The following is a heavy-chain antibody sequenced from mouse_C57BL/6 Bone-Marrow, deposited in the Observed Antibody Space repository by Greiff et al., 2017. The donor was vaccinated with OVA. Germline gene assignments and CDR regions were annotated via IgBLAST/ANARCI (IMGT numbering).Heavy chain of an antibody. J-gene: IGHJ3*01. CDR2: IWSGGST. CDR3: ARTWDGAWFAY. CDR1: GFSLTSYG. V-gene: IGHV2-2*01. Sequence: QVQLQQSGPGLVQPSQSLSITCTVSGFSLTSYGVHWVRQSPGKGLEWLGVIWSGGSTDYNAAFISRLSISKDNSKSHVFFKMNSLQADDTAIYYCARTWDGAWFAYWGQGTLVTVSA. D-gene: IGHD4-1*01.